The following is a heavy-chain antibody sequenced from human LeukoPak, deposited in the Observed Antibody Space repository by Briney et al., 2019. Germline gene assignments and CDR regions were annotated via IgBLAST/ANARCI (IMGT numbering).Heavy chain of an antibody. Sequence: GGSLRLSCAASGFTFSSYAMHWVRQAPGKGLEYVAGINYKGDGTYYVNSVKGRFTTSRDNSKNTLYLQMNSLRAEDTAVYYCAKDDYGDYGDVDYWGQGTLVTVSS. V-gene: IGHV3-64*01. J-gene: IGHJ4*02. CDR3: AKDDYGDYGDVDY. CDR1: GFTFSSYA. CDR2: INYKGDGT. D-gene: IGHD4-17*01.